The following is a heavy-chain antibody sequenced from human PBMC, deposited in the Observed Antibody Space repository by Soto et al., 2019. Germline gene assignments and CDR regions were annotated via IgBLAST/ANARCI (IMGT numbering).Heavy chain of an antibody. J-gene: IGHJ3*02. CDR1: GGSISSYY. D-gene: IGHD5-12*01. V-gene: IGHV4-59*01. Sequence: ETLSLTCTVSGGSISSYYWSWIRQPPGKGLEWIGYIYYSGSTNYNPSLKSRVTISVDTSKNQFSLKLSSVTAADTAVYYCARKRWLQNAFDIWGQGTMVTVSS. CDR3: ARKRWLQNAFDI. CDR2: IYYSGST.